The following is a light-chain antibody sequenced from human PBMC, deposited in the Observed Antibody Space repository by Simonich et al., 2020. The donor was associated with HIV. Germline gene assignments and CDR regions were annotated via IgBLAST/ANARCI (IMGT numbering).Light chain of an antibody. V-gene: IGKV4-1*01. Sequence: DIVMTQSPDSLAVSLGERATINCKSSQSVLSSSNNKNYLAWYQQKPGQPPNLLIYWAATRESGVPDRFSGSGSGTDFTLTISSLQAEDVALYYCQQYYSTPQTFGQGTKVEI. CDR3: QQYYSTPQT. CDR1: QSVLSSSNNKNY. J-gene: IGKJ1*01. CDR2: WAA.